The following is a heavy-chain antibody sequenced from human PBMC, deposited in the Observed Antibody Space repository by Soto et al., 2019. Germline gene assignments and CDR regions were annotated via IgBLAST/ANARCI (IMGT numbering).Heavy chain of an antibody. Sequence: PGGSLRLSCAASGFTFSSYSMNWVRQAPGKGLEWVSSISSSSSYIYYADSVKGRFTISRDNAKNSLYLQMNSLRAEDTAVYYCARERDYGDKNFDYWGHGTLVPVSS. CDR2: ISSSSSYI. CDR1: GFTFSSYS. D-gene: IGHD4-17*01. V-gene: IGHV3-21*01. CDR3: ARERDYGDKNFDY. J-gene: IGHJ4*01.